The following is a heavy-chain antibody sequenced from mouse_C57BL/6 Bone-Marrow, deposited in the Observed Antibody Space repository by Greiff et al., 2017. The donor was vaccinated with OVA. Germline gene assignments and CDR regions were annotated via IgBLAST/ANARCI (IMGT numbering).Heavy chain of an antibody. CDR2: IDTENGDT. CDR3: TTLYVDV. CDR1: GFNIKDDY. J-gene: IGHJ1*03. Sequence: EVKLMESGAELVRPGASVTLSCTASGFNIKDDYMHWVKQRPEQGLEWIGWIDTENGDTEYASKFQGKATITADTSSNTAYLQLSSLTSEDTAVYYCTTLYVDVWGTGTTVTVSS. V-gene: IGHV14-4*01.